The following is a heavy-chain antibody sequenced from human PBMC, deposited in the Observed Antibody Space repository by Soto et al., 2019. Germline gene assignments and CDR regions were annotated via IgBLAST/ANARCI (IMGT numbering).Heavy chain of an antibody. J-gene: IGHJ3*02. CDR1: GYSFTSYW. Sequence: LGESLKISCKGSGYSFTSYWIGWVRQMPGKGLEWMGIIYPGDSDTRYSPSYQGQVTISADKSISTAYLQWSSLKASDTAMYYCAILSGYYDSIRWAFDTWGQGTMVTVSS. CDR2: IYPGDSDT. CDR3: AILSGYYDSIRWAFDT. V-gene: IGHV5-51*01. D-gene: IGHD3-22*01.